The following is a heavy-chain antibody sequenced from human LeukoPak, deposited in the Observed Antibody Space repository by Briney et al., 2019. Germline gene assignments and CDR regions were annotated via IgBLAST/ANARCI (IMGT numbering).Heavy chain of an antibody. CDR1: GFTFSSYS. Sequence: GGSLRLSCAASGFTFSSYSMNWVRQAPGKGLEWVSSISSSSSYIYYADSVKGRFTISGDNAKNSLYLQMNSLRAEDTAVYYCARDPHRHFDYWGQGTLVTVSS. CDR3: ARDPHRHFDY. CDR2: ISSSSSYI. V-gene: IGHV3-21*01. J-gene: IGHJ4*02.